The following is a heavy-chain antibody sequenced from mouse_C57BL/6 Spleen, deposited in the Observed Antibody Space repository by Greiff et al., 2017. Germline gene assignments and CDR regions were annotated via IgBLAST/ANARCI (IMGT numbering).Heavy chain of an antibody. Sequence: QVQLQQPGAELVKPGASVKMSCKASGYTFTSYWITWVKQRPGQGLEWIGDIYPGSGSTNYNEKFKGKATLTAEKSSSTAYMQLSSLTSEDSAVYYCSRRACDYGDYFDYWGQGTTLTVSS. J-gene: IGHJ2*01. CDR1: GYTFTSYW. D-gene: IGHD2-4*01. V-gene: IGHV1-55*01. CDR3: SRRACDYGDYFDY. CDR2: IYPGSGST.